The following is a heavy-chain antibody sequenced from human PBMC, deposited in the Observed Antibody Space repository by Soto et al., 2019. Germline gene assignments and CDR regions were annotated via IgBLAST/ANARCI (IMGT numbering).Heavy chain of an antibody. J-gene: IGHJ6*02. D-gene: IGHD1-26*01. CDR1: GGSIRSGGYY. CDR3: ALASYPLYYGMDV. Sequence: QVQLEESGPGLMKPSQTLSLTCTVSGGSIRSGGYYWNWIRQHPGKGLEWLGNIYYSGSTYYNPSLKSRITISIDTSKNQFSLKLSSVTAADTAVYYCALASYPLYYGMDVWGQGTTVTVSS. CDR2: IYYSGST. V-gene: IGHV4-31*03.